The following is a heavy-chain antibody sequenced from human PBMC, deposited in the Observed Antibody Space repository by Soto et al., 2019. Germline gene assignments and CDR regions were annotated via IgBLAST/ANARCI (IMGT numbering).Heavy chain of an antibody. V-gene: IGHV3-13*01. D-gene: IGHD6-19*01. CDR3: AREYPVAGAFDI. J-gene: IGHJ3*02. CDR2: IGTAGDT. Sequence: GGSLRLSCAASGFTFSSYDMHWVRQATGKGLEWVSAIGTAGDTYYPGSVKGRFTISRENAKNSLYLQMNSLRAGDTAVYYCAREYPVAGAFDIRGQGTMVTVSS. CDR1: GFTFSSYD.